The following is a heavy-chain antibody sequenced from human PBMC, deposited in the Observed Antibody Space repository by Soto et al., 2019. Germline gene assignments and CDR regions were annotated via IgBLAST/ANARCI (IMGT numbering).Heavy chain of an antibody. CDR3: TKQKVDSPYYYGLDV. V-gene: IGHV6-1*01. J-gene: IGHJ6*04. CDR2: AYYRSQWYY. CDR1: GDSVSSNSAA. D-gene: IGHD4-4*01. Sequence: PSQTLSLTCAISGDSVSSNSAAWNWIRQSPSRGLEWLGRAYYRSQWYYDSAVSVKSRITVIPDTSKNQFSLHLSSVTPEDTAISCCTKQKVDSPYYYGLDVWGKGTTVTVSS.